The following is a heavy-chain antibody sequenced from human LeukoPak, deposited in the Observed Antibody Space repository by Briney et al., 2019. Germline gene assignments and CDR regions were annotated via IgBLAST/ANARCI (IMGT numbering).Heavy chain of an antibody. J-gene: IGHJ5*02. Sequence: SETLSLTCAVYGGSFSGYYWSWIRQPPGKGLEWLGEINHSGSTNYNPSLKSRVTISVDTSKNQFSLKLSSVTAADTAVYYCARGSRITIFGVVIIPAWFDPWGQGTLVTVSS. CDR1: GGSFSGYY. CDR3: ARGSRITIFGVVIIPAWFDP. CDR2: INHSGST. D-gene: IGHD3-3*01. V-gene: IGHV4-34*01.